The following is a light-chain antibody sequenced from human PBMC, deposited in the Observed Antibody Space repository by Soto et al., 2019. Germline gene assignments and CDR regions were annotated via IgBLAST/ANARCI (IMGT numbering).Light chain of an antibody. Sequence: EMGLTQAPCSLSVSPGERATLAWRASQSVSNNYLAWYHQKPGQAPRLLIYGASNRATRIPDRFSGRGSGTDFTLTISRLEPEDFAVYYCQQYGSSGTFGQGTKVDI. CDR2: GAS. V-gene: IGKV3-20*01. CDR1: QSVSNNY. J-gene: IGKJ1*01. CDR3: QQYGSSGT.